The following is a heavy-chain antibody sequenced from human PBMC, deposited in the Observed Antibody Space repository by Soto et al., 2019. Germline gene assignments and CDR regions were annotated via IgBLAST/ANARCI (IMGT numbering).Heavy chain of an antibody. CDR3: ARSPRDYYDSSGYGHWFDP. Sequence: SVKVSCKASGGTFSSYAISWVRQAPGQGLEWMGGIITIFGTANYAQKFQCRVPITADESTSTAYMELSSMRSEDTAVYYCARSPRDYYDSSGYGHWFDPWGQGTLVTVSS. CDR2: IITIFGTA. CDR1: GGTFSSYA. J-gene: IGHJ5*02. D-gene: IGHD3-22*01. V-gene: IGHV1-69*13.